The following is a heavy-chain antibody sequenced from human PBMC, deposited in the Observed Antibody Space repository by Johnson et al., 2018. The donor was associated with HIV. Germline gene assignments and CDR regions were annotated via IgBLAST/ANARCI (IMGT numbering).Heavy chain of an antibody. V-gene: IGHV3-15*01. CDR1: GFTFSNAW. Sequence: VQVVESGGDLVQPGGSLRLSCAASGFTFSNAWMSWVRQAPGKGLEWVGRIKSKSDGGTTDYAAPVKGRFTISRDDSKNTLYMQMNSLKNEDTAVYYCTSLRDDAFDIWGQGTMVTLSS. CDR3: TSLRDDAFDI. CDR2: IKSKSDGGTT. J-gene: IGHJ3*02.